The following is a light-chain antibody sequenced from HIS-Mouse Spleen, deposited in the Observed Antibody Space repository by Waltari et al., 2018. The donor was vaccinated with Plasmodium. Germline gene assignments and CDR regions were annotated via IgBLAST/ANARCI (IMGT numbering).Light chain of an antibody. CDR1: QSVSSSY. Sequence: EIVLTQSLGPLSLSPRERATLSCKASQSVSSSYLAWYQQKPGQAPTLRISGASGRATGIPNRFSGRGSGTDFSFTSCRLEPEDFAVYYCQQYGSSPRTFGGGTKVEIK. J-gene: IGKJ4*01. V-gene: IGKV3-20*01. CDR3: QQYGSSPRT. CDR2: GAS.